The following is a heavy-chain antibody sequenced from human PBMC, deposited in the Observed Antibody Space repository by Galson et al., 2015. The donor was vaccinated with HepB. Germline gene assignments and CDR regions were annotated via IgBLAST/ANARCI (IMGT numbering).Heavy chain of an antibody. V-gene: IGHV6-1*01. D-gene: IGHD3-16*02. CDR1: GDSVSSNSAA. J-gene: IGHJ5*02. Sequence: CAISGDSVSSNSAAWNWIRQSPSRGLEWLGRTYYRSKWYIDYAVSVNGRISITPDTSRNQFPLQLSSVTPEDTAIYYCAGGGLVRGALGWIDPWGPGVLVTVSS. CDR3: AGGGLVRGALGWIDP. CDR2: TYYRSKWYI.